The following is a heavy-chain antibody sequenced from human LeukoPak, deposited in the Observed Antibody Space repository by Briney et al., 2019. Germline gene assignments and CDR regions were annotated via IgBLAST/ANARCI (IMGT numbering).Heavy chain of an antibody. D-gene: IGHD1-26*01. Sequence: NTGGSLRLSCAASGFTFSNAWISWVRQAPGKGLEWVGRIKSKTNGGTTDYAAPVKGRFTISRDDPKNTLYLQMNSLKTEDTAVYYCTTYTWSGNYGGWFDPWGQGTLVTVSS. CDR2: IKSKTNGGTT. CDR1: GFTFSNAW. CDR3: TTYTWSGNYGGWFDP. V-gene: IGHV3-15*01. J-gene: IGHJ5*02.